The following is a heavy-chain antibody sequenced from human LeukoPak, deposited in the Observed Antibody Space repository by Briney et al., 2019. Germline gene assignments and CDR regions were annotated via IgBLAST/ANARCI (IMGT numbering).Heavy chain of an antibody. V-gene: IGHV3-23*01. CDR2: ISGSGVTT. Sequence: GGTLRLSCAASGFTFSNYGMSWVRQAPGKGLEWVSAISGSGVTTYYADSVKGRFTISRDNSKSTLYLQMNSLRGEDTAVYYCAKDLLRDLWFGESWGQGTLVTVSS. CDR3: AKDLLRDLWFGES. J-gene: IGHJ5*02. CDR1: GFTFSNYG. D-gene: IGHD3-10*01.